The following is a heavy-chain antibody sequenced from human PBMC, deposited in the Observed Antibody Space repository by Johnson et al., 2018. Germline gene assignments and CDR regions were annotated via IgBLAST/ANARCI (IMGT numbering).Heavy chain of an antibody. D-gene: IGHD3-22*01. Sequence: QVQLQESGPGLVKXSETXSLXCTVSGGSISSSSYYWGWIRQPPGKGLEWIGSIYYSGSTYYNPSLKSRVTISVDTSKNQFSLKLSSVTAADTAVYYCASFPLDYYDSSGYYSEYFQHWGQGTLVTVSS. CDR1: GGSISSSSYY. V-gene: IGHV4-39*07. CDR2: IYYSGST. J-gene: IGHJ1*01. CDR3: ASFPLDYYDSSGYYSEYFQH.